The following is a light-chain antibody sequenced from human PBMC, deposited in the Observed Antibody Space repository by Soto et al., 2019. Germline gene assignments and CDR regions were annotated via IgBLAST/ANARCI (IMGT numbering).Light chain of an antibody. Sequence: AICISPSPSSLSPSTADRATITCRASQGISSYLAGYQPKPGQAPKFLIYDASTRQSGVPSRFRGSGSGTEFTLTISSLQSEAFATYYCQQYDSWPQTLGEGT. CDR1: QGISSY. CDR2: DAS. J-gene: IGKJ1*01. CDR3: QQYDSWPQT. V-gene: IGKV1-8*01.